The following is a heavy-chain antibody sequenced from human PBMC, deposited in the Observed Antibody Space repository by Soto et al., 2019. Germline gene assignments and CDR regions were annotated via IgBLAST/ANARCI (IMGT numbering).Heavy chain of an antibody. Sequence: GGSLRLSCAASGFTFSSYAMHWVRQAPGKGLEWVAVISYDGSNKYYADSVKGRFTISRDNSKNTLYLQMNSLRAEDTAVYYCARSIAVAGANKNYYYGMDVWGQGTTVTVSS. CDR2: ISYDGSNK. CDR1: GFTFSSYA. J-gene: IGHJ6*02. V-gene: IGHV3-30-3*01. CDR3: ARSIAVAGANKNYYYGMDV. D-gene: IGHD6-19*01.